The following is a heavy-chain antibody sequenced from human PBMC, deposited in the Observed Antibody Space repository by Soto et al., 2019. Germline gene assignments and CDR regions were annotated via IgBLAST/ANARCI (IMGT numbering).Heavy chain of an antibody. CDR3: ARDDLYQGDYYDTSGPYALDY. V-gene: IGHV3-33*01. D-gene: IGHD3-22*01. CDR2: IWFDGTKK. J-gene: IGHJ4*02. Sequence: GGSLRLSCAASGFTFRTFGLHWVRQAPGKGLEWVAGIWFDGTKKDYADSVKGRFAISRDNSNNTLFLRMSSLRAEDTAVYYCARDDLYQGDYYDTSGPYALDYWGQGTLVTVSS. CDR1: GFTFRTFG.